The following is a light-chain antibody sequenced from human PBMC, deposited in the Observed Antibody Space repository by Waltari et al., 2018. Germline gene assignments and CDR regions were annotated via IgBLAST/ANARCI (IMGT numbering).Light chain of an antibody. CDR2: AAS. CDR3: QQLNSYPRT. V-gene: IGKV1-39*01. J-gene: IGKJ2*01. Sequence: DIQMTQSPSSLSASVGDGVTITCRASQSISIYLNWYQQKPGKAPKLLIYAASTLHSGVPSRFSGSGSGTEFTLTISSLQPEDFATYYCQQLNSYPRTFGQGTKLEIK. CDR1: QSISIY.